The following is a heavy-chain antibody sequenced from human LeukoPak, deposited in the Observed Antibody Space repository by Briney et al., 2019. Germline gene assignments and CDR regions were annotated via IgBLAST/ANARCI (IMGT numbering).Heavy chain of an antibody. V-gene: IGHV3-11*03. CDR3: ASKGGN. D-gene: IGHD2-15*01. CDR1: GFTFSDYY. Sequence: GGSLRLSCAASGFTFSDYYMNWIRQAPGKGLEWISYISSSGSSTRYADSVKGRFTISRDNTRNSLYLQMTSLSADDTAVYYCASKGGNWGQGTLVTVSS. CDR2: ISSSGSST. J-gene: IGHJ4*02.